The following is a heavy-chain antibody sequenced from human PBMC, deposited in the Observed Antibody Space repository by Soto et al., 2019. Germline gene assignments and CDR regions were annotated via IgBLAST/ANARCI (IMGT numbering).Heavy chain of an antibody. Sequence: GGSLRLSCAASGFTFSSYSMNWVRQAPGKGLEWVSSISSSSSYIYYADSVKGRFTISRDNAKNSLYLQMNSLRAEDTAVYYCARVDVPAAIIVSGYGMDVWGQGTAVTGSS. CDR2: ISSSSSYI. CDR1: GFTFSSYS. D-gene: IGHD2-2*01. J-gene: IGHJ6*02. V-gene: IGHV3-21*01. CDR3: ARVDVPAAIIVSGYGMDV.